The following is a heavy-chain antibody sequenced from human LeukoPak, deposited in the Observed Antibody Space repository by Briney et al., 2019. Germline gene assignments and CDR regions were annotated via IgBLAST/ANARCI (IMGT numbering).Heavy chain of an antibody. V-gene: IGHV3-11*03. D-gene: IGHD1-26*01. J-gene: IGHJ4*02. Sequence: GGSLRLSCAASGFTFSDYYMSWIRQAPGKGLEWVSYISSSGGYTYYADSVKGRFTISRDNSKNTLFLQMNSLRAEDTASYYCASGGIYYGAAFDFWGQGSLVTVSA. CDR1: GFTFSDYY. CDR2: ISSSGGYT. CDR3: ASGGIYYGAAFDF.